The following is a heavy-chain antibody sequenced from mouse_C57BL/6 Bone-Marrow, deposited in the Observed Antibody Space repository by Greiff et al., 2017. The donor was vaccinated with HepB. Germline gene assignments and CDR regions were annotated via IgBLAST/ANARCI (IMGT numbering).Heavy chain of an antibody. D-gene: IGHD2-3*01. V-gene: IGHV3-6*01. CDR3: AREGGDDGYSFDY. CDR2: ISYDGSN. J-gene: IGHJ2*01. Sequence: VQLKESGPGLVKPSQSLSLTCSVTGYSITSGYYWNWIRQFPGNKLEWMGYISYDGSNNYNPSLKNRISITRDTSKNQFFLKLNSVTTEDTATYYCAREGGDDGYSFDYWGQGTTLTVSS. CDR1: GYSITSGYY.